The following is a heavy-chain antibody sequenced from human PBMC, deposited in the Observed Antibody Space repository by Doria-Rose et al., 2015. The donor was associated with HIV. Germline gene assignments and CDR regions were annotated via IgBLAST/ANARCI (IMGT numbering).Heavy chain of an antibody. V-gene: IGHV2-26*01. J-gene: IGHJ4*02. CDR2: IFSDDER. CDR3: ARIKSSRWYHKYYFDF. CDR1: GVSLSSPGMG. Sequence: QVTLKESGPVLVKPTETLTLTCTVSGVSLSSPGMGVSWIHQPSGKALEWLANIFSDDERYYTTSLKSRLTISRGTSKSQVVLTMTDMDPVDTATYYCARIKSSRWYHKYYFDFWGQGTLVIVSA. D-gene: IGHD6-13*01.